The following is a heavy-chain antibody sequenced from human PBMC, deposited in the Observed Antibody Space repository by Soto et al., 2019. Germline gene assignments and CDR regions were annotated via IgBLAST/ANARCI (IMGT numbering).Heavy chain of an antibody. CDR3: ARDSIAAFESFDY. CDR2: IWYDGSNK. V-gene: IGHV3-33*01. Sequence: GGSLRLSCAASGFTFSSYGMHWVRQAPGKGLEWVAVIWYDGSNKYYADSVKGRFTISRDNSKDTLYLQMNNLRAEDTAVYYCARDSIAAFESFDYWGQGTLVTVSS. CDR1: GFTFSSYG. J-gene: IGHJ4*02. D-gene: IGHD6-6*01.